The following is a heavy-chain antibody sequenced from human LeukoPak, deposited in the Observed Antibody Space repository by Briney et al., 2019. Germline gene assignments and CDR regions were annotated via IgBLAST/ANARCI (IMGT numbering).Heavy chain of an antibody. CDR1: GGSVSSGDYY. D-gene: IGHD6-19*01. CDR2: IYYSGST. CDR3: ATHSSGWSGPFDY. V-gene: IGHV4-61*08. Sequence: SETLSLTCTVSGGSVSSGDYYWSWIRQPPGKGLEWIGYIYYSGSTNYNPSLKSRVTISIDTSKKQFSLRLSSVTAADTAVYYCATHSSGWSGPFDYWGQGTLVTVSS. J-gene: IGHJ4*02.